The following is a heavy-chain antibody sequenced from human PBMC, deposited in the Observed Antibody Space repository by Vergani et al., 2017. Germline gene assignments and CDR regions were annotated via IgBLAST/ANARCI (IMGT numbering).Heavy chain of an antibody. Sequence: QVQLVESGGGVVQPGRSLRLSCAASGFTFSSYGMHWVRQAPGKGLEWVAVISYDGSNKYYADSVKGRFTISRDNSKNTLYLQMNSLRAEDTAVYYCATESPSPESPWGQGTLVTVSS. CDR3: ATESPSPESP. CDR2: ISYDGSNK. CDR1: GFTFSSYG. J-gene: IGHJ5*02. V-gene: IGHV3-30*03.